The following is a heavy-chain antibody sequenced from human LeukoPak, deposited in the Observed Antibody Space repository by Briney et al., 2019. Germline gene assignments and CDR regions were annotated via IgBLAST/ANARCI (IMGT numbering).Heavy chain of an antibody. Sequence: GESLKISCAASGFTFSRYWMRWVRQAPGKGLEGVANIKNDGSEEYYVDSVKGRFTISRDNARNSLFLQMNSLTVEDTAVYYCARAIRGSAVDTGDRWGQGTLVTVSS. J-gene: IGHJ4*02. CDR2: IKNDGSEE. CDR3: ARAIRGSAVDTGDR. CDR1: GFTFSRYW. V-gene: IGHV3-7*01. D-gene: IGHD3-10*01.